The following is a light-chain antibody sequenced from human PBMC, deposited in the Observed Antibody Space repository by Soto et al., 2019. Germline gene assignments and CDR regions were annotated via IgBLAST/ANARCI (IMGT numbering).Light chain of an antibody. J-gene: IGKJ1*01. Sequence: DIQLTQSPSFLSASVGDRVTITCRASQGISSCLAWYQQKPGKAPKLLIYAASTLQYGVPSRFSGSGSGTEFTLTISSLQPEDFATYYCQQVNSYPRAFGQGTKVEIK. CDR2: AAS. CDR3: QQVNSYPRA. V-gene: IGKV1-9*01. CDR1: QGISSC.